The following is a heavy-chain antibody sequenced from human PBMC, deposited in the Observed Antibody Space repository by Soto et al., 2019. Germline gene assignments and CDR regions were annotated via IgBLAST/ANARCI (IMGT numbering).Heavy chain of an antibody. CDR1: GFTFSSYS. J-gene: IGHJ3*02. D-gene: IGHD1-7*01. CDR3: ARDQPPRRQYNRNYVEGAFDI. V-gene: IGHV3-21*01. CDR2: ISSSSSYI. Sequence: GGSLRLSCAASGFTFSSYSMNWVRQAPGKGLEWVSSISSSSSYIYYADSVKGRFTISRDNAKNSLYLQMNSLRAEDTAVYYCARDQPPRRQYNRNYVEGAFDIWGQGTMVTVSS.